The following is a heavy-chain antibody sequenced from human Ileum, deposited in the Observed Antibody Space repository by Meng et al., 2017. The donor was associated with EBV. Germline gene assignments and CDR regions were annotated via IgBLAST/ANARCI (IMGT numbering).Heavy chain of an antibody. Sequence: LQRHVSVTRRVKPSEPLSLTCSFSGVFSDRSSDIWGWIRQSPGKGLEWMGNIYYSGTTYYNPSLKSRVTISVDTSKNQFSLKFSSVTAADTAVYYCARGYSSGWYYFDSWGQGTLVTVSS. CDR2: IYYSGTT. J-gene: IGHJ4*02. V-gene: IGHV4-39*01. CDR3: ARGYSSGWYYFDS. CDR1: GVFSDRSSDI. D-gene: IGHD6-19*01.